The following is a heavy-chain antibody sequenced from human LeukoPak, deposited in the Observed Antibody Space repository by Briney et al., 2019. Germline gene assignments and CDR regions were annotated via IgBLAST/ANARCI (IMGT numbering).Heavy chain of an antibody. CDR2: IYYSGST. CDR3: ARVGYDSSGYYYFIGY. CDR1: GGSVSSGSYY. V-gene: IGHV4-61*01. Sequence: KPSETLSLTCTVSGGSVSSGSYYWSWIRQPPGKGLEWIGYIYYSGSTNYNPSLKSRVTISVDTSKNQFSLKLSSVTAADTAVYYCARVGYDSSGYYYFIGYWGQGTLVTVSS. J-gene: IGHJ4*02. D-gene: IGHD3-22*01.